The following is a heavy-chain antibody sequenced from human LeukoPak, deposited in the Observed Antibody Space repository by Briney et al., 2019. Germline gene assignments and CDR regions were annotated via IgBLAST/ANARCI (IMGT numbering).Heavy chain of an antibody. D-gene: IGHD2-15*01. V-gene: IGHV3-23*01. J-gene: IGHJ3*02. CDR2: ISASGGTT. Sequence: PGGSLRLSCAASGFTFSSYGMSWVRQAPGKGLEWVSLISASGGTTYYADSVKGRFTISRDNSKNTLYLQMNSLRAEDTAAHYCAKGRYCSAGSCYGWHAFDIWGQGTMVTVSS. CDR1: GFTFSSYG. CDR3: AKGRYCSAGSCYGWHAFDI.